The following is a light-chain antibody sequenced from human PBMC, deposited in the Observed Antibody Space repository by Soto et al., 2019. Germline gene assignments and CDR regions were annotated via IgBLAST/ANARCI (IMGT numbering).Light chain of an antibody. CDR2: DAT. CDR3: QQCRNWPLT. V-gene: IGKV3-15*01. J-gene: IGKJ4*01. Sequence: EIVMTQSPATLSASPGEGATLSCKAGQTVYNNLGWYQQRPGQPPRLLIDDATTRSTGMSPRFSGSGYGTEFTLTISSLQSEDCAVYFCQQCRNWPLTVGGGTKVEIK. CDR1: QTVYNN.